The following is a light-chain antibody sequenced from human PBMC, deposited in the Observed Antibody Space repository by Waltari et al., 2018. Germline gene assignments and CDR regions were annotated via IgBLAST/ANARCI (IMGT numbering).Light chain of an antibody. CDR2: AAS. CDR1: QGISSS. CDR3: QQAKSFPLT. J-gene: IGKJ3*01. V-gene: IGKV1-12*01. Sequence: DIQMTQSPSSVSASVGDRVTITCRASQGISSSLAWYQQNQGKVPNLLIYAASSLQSGVPSRCSGSGSGTDFTLTISSLQPEDSATYYCQQAKSFPLTFGPGTKVDIK.